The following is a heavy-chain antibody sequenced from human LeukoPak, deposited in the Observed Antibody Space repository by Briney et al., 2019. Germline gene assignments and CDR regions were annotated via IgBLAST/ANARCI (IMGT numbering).Heavy chain of an antibody. CDR3: ARDHSSSGMDV. Sequence: GGSLRLSCAASGFTFSSYSMNRVRQAPGKGLEWVSSISSSSSYIYYVDSVKGRFTISRDNAKNSLYLQMNSLRAEDTAVYYCARDHSSSGMDVWGQGTTVTVSS. CDR2: ISSSSSYI. V-gene: IGHV3-21*01. CDR1: GFTFSSYS. J-gene: IGHJ6*02.